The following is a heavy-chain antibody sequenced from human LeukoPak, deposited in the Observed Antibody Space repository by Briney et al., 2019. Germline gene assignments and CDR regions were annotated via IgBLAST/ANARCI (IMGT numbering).Heavy chain of an antibody. CDR2: INPNSGGT. CDR3: ARGRYSSSWDNWFDP. J-gene: IGHJ5*02. Sequence: GASVKVSCKASGYTFTGYYMHRVRQAPGQGLEWMGWINPNSGGTNYAQKFQGRVTMTRDTSISTAYMELSRLRSDDTAVYYCARGRYSSSWDNWFDPWGQGTLVTVSS. V-gene: IGHV1-2*02. CDR1: GYTFTGYY. D-gene: IGHD6-13*01.